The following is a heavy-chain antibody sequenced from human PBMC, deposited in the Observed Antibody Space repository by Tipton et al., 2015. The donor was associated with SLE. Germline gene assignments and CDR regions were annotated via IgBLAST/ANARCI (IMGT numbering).Heavy chain of an antibody. J-gene: IGHJ4*02. D-gene: IGHD3-22*01. V-gene: IGHV4-59*01. CDR3: ARGDYYYDSSGYQGNFDY. Sequence: LRLSCTVSGGSISSYYWSWIRQPPGKGLEWIGYIYYSGSTNYNPSLKSRVTISVDTSKNQFSLKLSSVTAADTAVYYCARGDYYYDSSGYQGNFDYWGQGTLVTVSS. CDR1: GGSISSYY. CDR2: IYYSGST.